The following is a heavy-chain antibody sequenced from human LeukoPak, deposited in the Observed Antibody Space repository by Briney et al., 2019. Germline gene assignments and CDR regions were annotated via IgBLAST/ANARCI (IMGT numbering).Heavy chain of an antibody. D-gene: IGHD3-22*01. J-gene: IGHJ4*02. Sequence: SETLSLTCTVSGGSITSYYWSWIRQPAGKGLEWIGRIYTRGSTKYSPSLKSRVTLSVDTSKSQFSLRLSSVTAADTAVYYCAGEGHYYDDTGYYYGGEDYWGQGTLVTVSS. CDR3: AGEGHYYDDTGYYYGGEDY. CDR2: IYTRGST. V-gene: IGHV4-4*07. CDR1: GGSITSYY.